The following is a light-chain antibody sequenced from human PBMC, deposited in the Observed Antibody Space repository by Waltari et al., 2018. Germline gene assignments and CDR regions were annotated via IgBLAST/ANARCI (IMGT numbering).Light chain of an antibody. CDR2: GAS. CDR1: QSVGSN. Sequence: ETVMTQSPATLSLSPGETATLSCRGSQSVGSNLAWYQQKPGQAPRLLIYGASTRATGIPARFSGSGSGTEFTLTVSSLQSEDFGIYYCQQYNDWPHTFGPGTKVDIK. J-gene: IGKJ3*01. V-gene: IGKV3-15*01. CDR3: QQYNDWPHT.